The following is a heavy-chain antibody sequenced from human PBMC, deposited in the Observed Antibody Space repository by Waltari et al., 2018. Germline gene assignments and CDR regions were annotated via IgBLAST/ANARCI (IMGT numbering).Heavy chain of an antibody. J-gene: IGHJ3*02. D-gene: IGHD3-10*01. Sequence: QVRLVESGGGVVQPGGSLSLPCAASGFSFSNYAMHWVRQAPGKGLEWVAFIQYDGSIKYYADSVKGRFTISRDNSKNTVYVQMNSLRAEDTAVYYCAKLWGAGSSGGAFDIWGQGTMVTVSS. CDR3: AKLWGAGSSGGAFDI. CDR1: GFSFSNYA. V-gene: IGHV3-30*02. CDR2: IQYDGSIK.